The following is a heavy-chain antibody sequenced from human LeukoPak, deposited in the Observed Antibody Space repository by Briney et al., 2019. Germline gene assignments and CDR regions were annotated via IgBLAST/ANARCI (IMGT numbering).Heavy chain of an antibody. J-gene: IGHJ4*02. Sequence: PGGSLRLSCAASGFTFSNSWMSWVRQAPGKGLEWVANIKEDGSDKYYVDSVKGRFTISRDNAKNSLYLQMDSLRAEDTAVYHCARGSYWGQGAQVTVSS. CDR1: GFTFSNSW. CDR2: IKEDGSDK. CDR3: ARGSY. V-gene: IGHV3-7*04.